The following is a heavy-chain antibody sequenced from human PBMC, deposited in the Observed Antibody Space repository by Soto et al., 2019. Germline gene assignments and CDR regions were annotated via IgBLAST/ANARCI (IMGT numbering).Heavy chain of an antibody. CDR1: GFTFSDYY. J-gene: IGHJ4*02. CDR3: ARAASIAAALYYFDY. V-gene: IGHV3-11*05. CDR2: ISSSSSYT. D-gene: IGHD6-13*01. Sequence: QVQLVESGGGLVKPGGSLRLSCAASGFTFSDYYMSWIRQAPGKGLEWVSYISSSSSYTNYADSVKGRFTISRDNAKNSLYLQMNSLRAEDTAVYYCARAASIAAALYYFDYWGQGTLVTVSS.